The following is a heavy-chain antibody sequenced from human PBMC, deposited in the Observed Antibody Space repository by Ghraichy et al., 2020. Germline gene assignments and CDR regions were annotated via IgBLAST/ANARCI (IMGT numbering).Heavy chain of an antibody. J-gene: IGHJ6*02. V-gene: IGHV3-30*18. D-gene: IGHD2-15*01. CDR1: GFTFSSYG. Sequence: LSLTCAASGFTFSSYGMHWVRQAPGKGLEWVAVISYDGSNKYYADSVKGRFTISRDNSKNTLYLQMNSLRAEDTAVYYCAKDYSYYGMDVWGQGTTVTVSS. CDR2: ISYDGSNK. CDR3: AKDYSYYGMDV.